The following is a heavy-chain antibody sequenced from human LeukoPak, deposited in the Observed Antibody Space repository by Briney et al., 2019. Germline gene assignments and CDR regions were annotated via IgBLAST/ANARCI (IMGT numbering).Heavy chain of an antibody. D-gene: IGHD4-17*01. J-gene: IGHJ4*02. Sequence: PSETLSLTCTVSGGSMSTYYWSWIRQPPGKGLEWIGYIHYSGGTKYNPSPKSRVAMSVDTSKSQFSLKLTSVTAADTAVYYCARGTVTTYYFDYWGQGSLVTVSS. CDR1: GGSMSTYY. CDR2: IHYSGGT. CDR3: ARGTVTTYYFDY. V-gene: IGHV4-59*01.